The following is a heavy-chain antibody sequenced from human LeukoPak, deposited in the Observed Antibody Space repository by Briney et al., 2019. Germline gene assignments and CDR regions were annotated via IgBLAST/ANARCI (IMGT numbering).Heavy chain of an antibody. D-gene: IGHD2-15*01. J-gene: IGHJ6*04. CDR2: ISWDGGST. Sequence: GGSLRLSCAASGFTFDDYAMHWVRQAPGKGLEWVSLISWDGGSTYYADSVKGRFTISRDNSKNSLYLQMNSLRAEDTALYYCAKDIERGYCSGGSCSGMDVWGKGTTVTVSS. CDR3: AKDIERGYCSGGSCSGMDV. CDR1: GFTFDDYA. V-gene: IGHV3-43D*04.